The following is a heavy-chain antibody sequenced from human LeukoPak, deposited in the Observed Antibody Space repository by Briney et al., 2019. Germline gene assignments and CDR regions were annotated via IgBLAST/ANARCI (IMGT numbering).Heavy chain of an antibody. J-gene: IGHJ4*02. D-gene: IGHD2-21*02. CDR3: ARDAPGSLAYCGGDCSY. CDR1: GYTFTSYG. V-gene: IGHV1-18*01. Sequence: ASVKVSCKASGYTFTSYGISWVRQAPGQGLEWMGWISAYNGNTNYAQKLQDRVTMTTDTSTSTAYMELRSLRSDDTAVYYCARDAPGSLAYCGGDCSYWGQGTLVTVSS. CDR2: ISAYNGNT.